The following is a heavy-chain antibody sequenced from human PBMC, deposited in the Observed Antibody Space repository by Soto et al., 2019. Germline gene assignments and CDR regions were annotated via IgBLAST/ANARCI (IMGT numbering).Heavy chain of an antibody. J-gene: IGHJ6*02. CDR3: ARARGVITYYYYYGMDV. Sequence: ASVKVSCKASGYTFTSYAMHWVRQAPGQGLEWMGWINAGNGNTKYSQKFQGRVTITRDTSASTAYMELSSLRSEDTAVYYCARARGVITYYYYYGMDVWGQGTTVTVSS. CDR2: INAGNGNT. CDR1: GYTFTSYA. D-gene: IGHD3-10*01. V-gene: IGHV1-3*01.